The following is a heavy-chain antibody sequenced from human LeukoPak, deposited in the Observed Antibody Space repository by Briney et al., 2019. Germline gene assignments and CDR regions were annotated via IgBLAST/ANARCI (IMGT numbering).Heavy chain of an antibody. Sequence: NPSETLSLTCTVSGGSISGSSYYWGWIRQPPGKGLEWIGSIYYSGSTYYNPSLKSRVTISVDTSKNQFSLKLRSVTTADTAVYYCARRRVYSGSGEFDFWGQGTLVTVSS. CDR2: IYYSGST. V-gene: IGHV4-39*07. CDR1: GGSISGSSYY. J-gene: IGHJ4*02. CDR3: ARRRVYSGSGEFDF. D-gene: IGHD5-12*01.